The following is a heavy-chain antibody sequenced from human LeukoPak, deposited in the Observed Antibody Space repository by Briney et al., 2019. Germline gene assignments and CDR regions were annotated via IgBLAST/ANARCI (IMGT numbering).Heavy chain of an antibody. CDR1: GFTFSDYY. Sequence: GGSLRLSCAASGFTFSDYYMSWIRQAPGKGLEWVSYISSSGSTIYYADSVKGRFTIPRDNAKNSLYLQMNSLRAEDTAVYYCARDCSGGSCYSYYYYYMDVWGKGTTVTISS. CDR2: ISSSGSTI. V-gene: IGHV3-11*01. J-gene: IGHJ6*03. D-gene: IGHD2-15*01. CDR3: ARDCSGGSCYSYYYYYMDV.